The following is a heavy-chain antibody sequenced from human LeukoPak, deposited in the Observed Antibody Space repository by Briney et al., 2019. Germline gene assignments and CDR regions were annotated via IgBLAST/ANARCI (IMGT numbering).Heavy chain of an antibody. J-gene: IGHJ4*02. CDR2: INSDGSST. Sequence: GGSLRLSCAASGFTFSSYWMYWVRQAPGKGLVWVSRINSDGSSTSYADSVKGRFTISRDNAKNTLYLQMNSLRAEDTAVYYCARSPSSRLWFGELSRWGQGTLVTVSS. CDR1: GFTFSSYW. CDR3: ARSPSSRLWFGELSR. D-gene: IGHD3-10*01. V-gene: IGHV3-74*01.